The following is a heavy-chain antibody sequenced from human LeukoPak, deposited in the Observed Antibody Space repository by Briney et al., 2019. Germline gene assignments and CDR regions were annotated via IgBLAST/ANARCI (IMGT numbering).Heavy chain of an antibody. J-gene: IGHJ4*02. V-gene: IGHV5-51*01. CDR3: ARAPQSSSGWYGPFDY. CDR2: IYSGDSDT. CDR1: GYYFTNYW. D-gene: IGHD6-19*01. Sequence: GESLKISCKGSGYYFTNYWIGWIRQMPGKGLEWMGIIYSGDSDTRYSPSFQGQVTISADKSISTAYLQWSSLKASDTAMYYCARAPQSSSGWYGPFDYWGQGSLVTVSS.